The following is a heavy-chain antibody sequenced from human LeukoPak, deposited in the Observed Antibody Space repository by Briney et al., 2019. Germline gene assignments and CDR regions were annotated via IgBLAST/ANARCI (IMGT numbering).Heavy chain of an antibody. J-gene: IGHJ3*02. D-gene: IGHD1-1*01. Sequence: PGGSLRLSCAASGFTVSSNYMSWVRQAPGKGLDWVTVIYSGGSTYYADSVKGRFTIPRDNSKNTLYLQMNSLRAEDTAVYYCASNLGARNAFDIWGQGTMVTVSS. V-gene: IGHV3-53*01. CDR3: ASNLGARNAFDI. CDR2: IYSGGST. CDR1: GFTVSSNY.